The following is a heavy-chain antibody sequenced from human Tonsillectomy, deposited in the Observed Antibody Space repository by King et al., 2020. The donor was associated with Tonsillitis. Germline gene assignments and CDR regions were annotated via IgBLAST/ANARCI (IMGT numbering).Heavy chain of an antibody. Sequence: QLVQSGAEVKKPGESLRISCKGSGYSFTSYWISWVRQMPGKGLEWMGRIDPSDSYTNYSPSFQGHVTISADKSISTAYLQWSSLKASDTAMYYCAIRVVIPPNYYYGMDVWGQGTTVTVSS. CDR1: GYSFTSYW. J-gene: IGHJ6*02. V-gene: IGHV5-10-1*03. CDR3: AIRVVIPPNYYYGMDV. CDR2: IDPSDSYT. D-gene: IGHD3-3*01.